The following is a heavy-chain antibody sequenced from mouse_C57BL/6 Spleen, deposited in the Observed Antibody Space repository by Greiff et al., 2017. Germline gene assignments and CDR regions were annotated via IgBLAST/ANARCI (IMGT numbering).Heavy chain of an antibody. Sequence: VQLQQSGAELVKPGASVKLSCTASGFNIKGYYMHWVKQRPEQGLEWIGRIDPEDGETKYAPKFQGKATITADTSSNTAYLQLSSLTSEDTAVYYSARYLTGTVWFAYWGQGTLVTVSA. D-gene: IGHD4-1*01. CDR3: ARYLTGTVWFAY. V-gene: IGHV14-2*01. J-gene: IGHJ3*01. CDR2: IDPEDGET. CDR1: GFNIKGYY.